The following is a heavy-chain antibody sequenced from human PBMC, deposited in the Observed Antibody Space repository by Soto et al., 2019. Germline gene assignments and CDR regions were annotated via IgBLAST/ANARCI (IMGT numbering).Heavy chain of an antibody. Sequence: PSETLSLTCTVSGASINSYYWNWIRQPPGKGLEWIGYIFQSGSTKYNPSLNSRFSIAGGTSKNQISLKLSSVTAADTAVYYCASTYYDSSGYAGAFDVWGQGAMVT. J-gene: IGHJ3*01. CDR3: ASTYYDSSGYAGAFDV. V-gene: IGHV4-59*08. D-gene: IGHD3-22*01. CDR1: GASINSYY. CDR2: IFQSGST.